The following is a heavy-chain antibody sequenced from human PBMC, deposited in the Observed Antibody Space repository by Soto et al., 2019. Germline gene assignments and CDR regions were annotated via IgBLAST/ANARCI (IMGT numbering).Heavy chain of an antibody. J-gene: IGHJ4*02. V-gene: IGHV3-23*01. CDR3: AKDIGLLGSSSFDY. CDR1: GFTFSSYA. CDR2: ISGSGGST. Sequence: PGGSLRLSCAASGFTFSSYAMSWVRQAPGKGLEWVSDISGSGGSTYYADSVKGRFTISRDNSKNTLYLQMNSLRAEDTALYYCAKDIGLLGSSSFDYWGQGTPVTVSS. D-gene: IGHD6-13*01.